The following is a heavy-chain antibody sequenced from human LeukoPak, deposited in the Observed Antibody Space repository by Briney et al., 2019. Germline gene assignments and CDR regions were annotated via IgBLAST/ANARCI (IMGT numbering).Heavy chain of an antibody. V-gene: IGHV1-69*02. J-gene: IGHJ5*02. Sequence: ASVKVSCKASGGTFSSYTISWVRQAPGQGLEWMGRIIPILGIANYAQKFQGRVTITAGKSTSTAYMELSSLRSEDTAVYYCARGSSSWDWFDPWGQGTLVTVSS. D-gene: IGHD6-13*01. CDR3: ARGSSSWDWFDP. CDR2: IIPILGIA. CDR1: GGTFSSYT.